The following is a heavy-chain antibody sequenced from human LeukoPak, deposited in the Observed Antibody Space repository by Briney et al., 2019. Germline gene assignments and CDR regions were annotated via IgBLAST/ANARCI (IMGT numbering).Heavy chain of an antibody. CDR3: ARGPSGSLFSY. J-gene: IGHJ4*02. Sequence: PSETLSLTCAVYGGSFSGYYWSWIRQPPGKGLEWIGEINHSGSTNYNPSLKSRVTISVDTSKNQFSPKLSSVTAADTAVYYCARGPSGSLFSYWGQGTLVTVSS. V-gene: IGHV4-34*01. D-gene: IGHD1-26*01. CDR2: INHSGST. CDR1: GGSFSGYY.